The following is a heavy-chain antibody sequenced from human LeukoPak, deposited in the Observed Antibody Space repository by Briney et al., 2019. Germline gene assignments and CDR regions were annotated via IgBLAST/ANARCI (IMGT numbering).Heavy chain of an antibody. CDR2: IYTSGSTP. J-gene: IGHJ3*02. V-gene: IGHV4-4*07. CDR1: GGSINSYY. D-gene: IGHD2-2*01. Sequence: SETLSLTCTVSGGSINSYYWSWIRQSAGKGLEWIGRIYTSGSTPDYSPSLKSRVTMSIDTSKNQFSLQLSSVTAADTAVYYCATSPPVVPAAITAFDIWGQGIMVTVSS. CDR3: ATSPPVVPAAITAFDI.